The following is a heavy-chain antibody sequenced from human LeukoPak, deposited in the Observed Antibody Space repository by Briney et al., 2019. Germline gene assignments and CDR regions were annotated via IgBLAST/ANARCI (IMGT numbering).Heavy chain of an antibody. CDR1: VGSISSDSYY. J-gene: IGHJ5*02. CDR3: ARGSFEGRRITITFGGVIAT. D-gene: IGHD3-16*02. V-gene: IGHV4-39*01. CDR2: LSYSGST. Sequence: SDTLSLPRPVSVGSISSDSYYWGWIRHPPVKDLKWIGSLSYSGSTYYNPSLKPRVTISVDTPKNQFSLKLSSVTAADTSVYYCARGSFEGRRITITFGGVIATWGQGTLVTVCS.